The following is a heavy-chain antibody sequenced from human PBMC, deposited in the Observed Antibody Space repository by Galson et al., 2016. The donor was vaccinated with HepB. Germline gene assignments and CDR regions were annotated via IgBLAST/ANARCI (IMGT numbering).Heavy chain of an antibody. V-gene: IGHV1-69*10. J-gene: IGHJ4*02. Sequence: SVKVSCKASGGTFSSYAISWVRQAPGQGLEWMGGIIPILGIANYAQKFQGRVTITADKSTSTAYMELSSLRSEDTAVYYCARPRGSIAARTSFDYWGQGTLVTVSS. CDR2: IIPILGIA. CDR3: ARPRGSIAARTSFDY. CDR1: GGTFSSYA. D-gene: IGHD6-6*01.